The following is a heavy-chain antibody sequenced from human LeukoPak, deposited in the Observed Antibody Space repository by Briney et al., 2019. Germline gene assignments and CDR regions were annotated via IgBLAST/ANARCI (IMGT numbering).Heavy chain of an antibody. V-gene: IGHV3-7*01. Sequence: GGSLRLSCGASGFTFDDYWMSWVRQAPGQGLEWVANINQDGSEKYYLDSAKGRSTISRDNARNSLYLQVNSLRAEDTAVYYCARDRSVYYYDSSGYRGYFDYWGQGTLVTVSS. CDR2: INQDGSEK. CDR3: ARDRSVYYYDSSGYRGYFDY. J-gene: IGHJ4*02. D-gene: IGHD3-22*01. CDR1: GFTFDDYW.